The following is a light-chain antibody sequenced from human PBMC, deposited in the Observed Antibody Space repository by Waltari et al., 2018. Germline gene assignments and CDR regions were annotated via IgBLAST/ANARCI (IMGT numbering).Light chain of an antibody. CDR3: QQRSNWPPWT. CDR1: QSVSSY. Sequence: LLNQSPAPLSLPPGDRAALPCRASQSVSSYSAWYQQKPGQAPRLLIYDASNRATGIPARFSGSGSGTDFTLTISSLEPEDFAVYYCQQRSNWPPWTFGQGTKVEIK. J-gene: IGKJ1*01. V-gene: IGKV3-11*01. CDR2: DAS.